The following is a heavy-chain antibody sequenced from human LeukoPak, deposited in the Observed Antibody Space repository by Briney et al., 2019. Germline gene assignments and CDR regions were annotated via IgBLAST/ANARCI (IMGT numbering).Heavy chain of an antibody. Sequence: SETLSLTCTVPGGSISGYYWTWIRQPAGKGLEWIGRIYTSGSTNYSPSLESRVTMSVDTSKNQFSLNLSSVTAADTAVYYCAGSPGDVFDIWGQGTMVTVSS. J-gene: IGHJ3*02. V-gene: IGHV4-4*07. CDR2: IYTSGST. CDR3: AGSPGDVFDI. CDR1: GGSISGYY.